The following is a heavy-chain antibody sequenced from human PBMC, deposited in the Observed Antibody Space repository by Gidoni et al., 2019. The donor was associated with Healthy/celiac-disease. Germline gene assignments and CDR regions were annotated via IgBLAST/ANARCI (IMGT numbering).Heavy chain of an antibody. J-gene: IGHJ5*02. V-gene: IGHV4-4*07. Sequence: QVQLQESGPGLVKPSETLSLPCTVSGGSISSYYWRWIRQPAGKGLERFGRIYTSGSTNYNPPLKSRVTMSVDTSKNQFSLKLSSVTAADTAVYYCARDEGGSGIRGGWFDPWGQGTLVTVSS. CDR2: IYTSGST. CDR3: ARDEGGSGIRGGWFDP. CDR1: GGSISSYY. D-gene: IGHD3-10*01.